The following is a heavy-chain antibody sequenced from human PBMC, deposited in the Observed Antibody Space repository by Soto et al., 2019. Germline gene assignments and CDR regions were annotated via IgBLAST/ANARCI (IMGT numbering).Heavy chain of an antibody. V-gene: IGHV1-18*01. J-gene: IGHJ6*02. D-gene: IGHD3-3*01. Sequence: QVQLVQSGAEVKKPGASVKVSCKASGYTFTSYGISWVRQAPGQGLEWMGWISAYNGNTNYAQKLQGRVTMTTDTSTSTADLELRSLRSDDTAVYYCARELDCWSGYWSDDYFGMDVWGQGTTVTVSS. CDR1: GYTFTSYG. CDR3: ARELDCWSGYWSDDYFGMDV. CDR2: ISAYNGNT.